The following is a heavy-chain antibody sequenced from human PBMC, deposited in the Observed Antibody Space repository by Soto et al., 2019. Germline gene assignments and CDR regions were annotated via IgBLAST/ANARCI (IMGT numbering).Heavy chain of an antibody. V-gene: IGHV4-4*07. CDR1: GGSMSSYY. Sequence: SETLSLTCTVSGGSMSSYYWSWIRQPAGKGLEWIGRIYSSGSTNYNPSLKSRVTVSVDTSKNQFSLKLSSVTAADTAVYYCARDRSGSRSIPFDYWGQGTRVTVSS. J-gene: IGHJ4*02. D-gene: IGHD1-26*01. CDR3: ARDRSGSRSIPFDY. CDR2: IYSSGST.